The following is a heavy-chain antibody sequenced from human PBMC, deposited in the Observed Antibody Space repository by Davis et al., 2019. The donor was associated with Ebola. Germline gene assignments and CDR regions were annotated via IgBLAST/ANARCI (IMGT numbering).Heavy chain of an antibody. J-gene: IGHJ6*02. CDR2: INPSGGST. CDR1: GYTFTSYY. CDR3: ARVSSYYGSGSEPYYYYYGMDV. Sequence: ASVKVSCKASGYTFTSYYMHWVRQAPGQGLEWMGIINPSGGSTSYAQKFQGRVTMTRDTSTSTVYMELSSLRSEDTAVYYCARVSSYYGSGSEPYYYYYGMDVWGQGTTVTVSS. D-gene: IGHD3-10*01. V-gene: IGHV1-46*01.